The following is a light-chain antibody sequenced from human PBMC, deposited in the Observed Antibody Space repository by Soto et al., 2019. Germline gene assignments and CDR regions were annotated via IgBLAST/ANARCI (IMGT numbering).Light chain of an antibody. Sequence: ELVLTQSPGTLSLSPGEGATLSCRASQGVSRYLAWYQQKPGQAPRLLIHGASTRATGIPARFSGSGSGTELTITISSLQSEDFEVYYCQQYNNWPCTFGQGTRLEIK. J-gene: IGKJ5*01. CDR1: QGVSRY. CDR2: GAS. CDR3: QQYNNWPCT. V-gene: IGKV3-15*01.